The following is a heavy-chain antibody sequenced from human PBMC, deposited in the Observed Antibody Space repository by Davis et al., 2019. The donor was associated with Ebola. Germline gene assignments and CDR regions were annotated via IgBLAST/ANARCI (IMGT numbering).Heavy chain of an antibody. J-gene: IGHJ4*02. Sequence: PGGSLRLSCAASGFTFSSYAMSWVRQAPGKGLEWVSAISGSGGSTYYADSVKGRFTISRDNSKNRLYLQMNSLRAEDTAVYYCAKSHKYVRTTTTAVNKAAAATPFDDWGQGTLVTVSS. D-gene: IGHD6-13*01. CDR3: AKSHKYVRTTTTAVNKAAAATPFDD. CDR1: GFTFSSYA. CDR2: ISGSGGST. V-gene: IGHV3-23*01.